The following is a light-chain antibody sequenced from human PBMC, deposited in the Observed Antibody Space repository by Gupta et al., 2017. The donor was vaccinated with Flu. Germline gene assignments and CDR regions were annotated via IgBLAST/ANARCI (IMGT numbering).Light chain of an antibody. V-gene: IGKV1-9*01. CDR1: QGISGY. CDR3: QQLNRYPL. J-gene: IGKJ4*01. CDR2: AAS. Sequence: DIQLTQSPSFLSASVGDRVTITCRASQGISGYLAWYQQKPGKAPKLLIYAASSLQSGVPSRFSGSGSGTEFTLTISSLQPEDFATYYCQQLNRYPLFGGGTKVEIK.